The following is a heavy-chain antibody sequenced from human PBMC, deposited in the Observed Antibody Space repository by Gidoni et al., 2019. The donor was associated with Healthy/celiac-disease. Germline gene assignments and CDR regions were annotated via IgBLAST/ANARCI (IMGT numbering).Heavy chain of an antibody. CDR2: IRSKANIYAT. CDR1: GFTFSGAA. D-gene: IGHD4-17*01. CDR3: TRSSREVEAYGYYVP. V-gene: IGHV3-73*01. Sequence: EVKLVESGGGLVQPGGSLKLSCAAAGFTFSGAAMHWVRQASGKGLEWVGRIRSKANIYATAYASSLIGRFTIARDYSKNTAYLQMNRLKTEDTAVYYCTRSSREVEAYGYYVPWCQGTLVTVSS. J-gene: IGHJ5*02.